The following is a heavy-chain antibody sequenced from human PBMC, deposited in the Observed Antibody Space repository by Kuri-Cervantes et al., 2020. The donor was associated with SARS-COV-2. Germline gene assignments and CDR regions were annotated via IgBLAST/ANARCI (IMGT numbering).Heavy chain of an antibody. CDR2: IKQDGSEK. V-gene: IGHV3-7*01. CDR1: GFTFSSYW. Sequence: GESLKISCAASGFTFSSYWMSWVRQAPGKGLEWVANIKQDGSEKYYVDSVKGRFTISRDNAKNSLYLQMNSLRAEDTAVYYCARETSGYEYYFDYWGQGTLVTDSS. CDR3: ARETSGYEYYFDY. J-gene: IGHJ4*02. D-gene: IGHD5-12*01.